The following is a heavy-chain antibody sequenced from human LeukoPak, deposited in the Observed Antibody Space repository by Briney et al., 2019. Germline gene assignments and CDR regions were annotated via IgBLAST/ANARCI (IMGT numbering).Heavy chain of an antibody. D-gene: IGHD6-19*01. Sequence: GGSLRLSCAVSGFTFSNYWMTWVRQAPGKGLEWVAHINHDGSGPSYLDSVRGRFTISRDNARNSLSLQMTSLRAEDTAVYYCARAREITVSGTDYFDYWGQGTLVTVSS. CDR1: GFTFSNYW. CDR3: ARAREITVSGTDYFDY. CDR2: INHDGSGP. V-gene: IGHV3-7*01. J-gene: IGHJ4*02.